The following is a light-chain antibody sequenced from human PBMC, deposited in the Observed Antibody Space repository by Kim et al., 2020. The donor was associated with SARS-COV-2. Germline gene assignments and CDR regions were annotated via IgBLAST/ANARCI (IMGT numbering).Light chain of an antibody. J-gene: IGLJ2*01. CDR2: QDS. V-gene: IGLV3-1*01. CDR1: KLGDKY. Sequence: VSPGQTASITCSGDKLGDKYACWYQQKPGQSPVLVIYQDSKRPSGIPERFSGSNSGNTATLTISGTQAMDEADYYCQAWDSSTAVFCGGTKLTVL. CDR3: QAWDSSTAV.